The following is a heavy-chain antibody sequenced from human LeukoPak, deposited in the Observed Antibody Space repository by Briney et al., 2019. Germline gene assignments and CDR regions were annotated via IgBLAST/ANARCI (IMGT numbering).Heavy chain of an antibody. J-gene: IGHJ4*02. CDR2: IYYSGNT. CDR1: GGSISSSSYY. CDR3: ARGRGVVRVVIPQGYFDY. V-gene: IGHV4-39*01. D-gene: IGHD3-10*01. Sequence: SETLSLTCTVSGGSISSSSYYWGWIRQPPGKGLEWIGTIYYSGNTYYNPSLKSRVTISVDTSRNQFSLKLSSVTAADTAVYYCARGRGVVRVVIPQGYFDYWGQGTLVPVSS.